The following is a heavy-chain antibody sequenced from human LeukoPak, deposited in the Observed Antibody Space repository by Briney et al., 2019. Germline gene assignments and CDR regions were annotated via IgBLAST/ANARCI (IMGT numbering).Heavy chain of an antibody. V-gene: IGHV3-30*02. J-gene: IGHJ4*02. D-gene: IGHD1-26*01. Sequence: GGSLRLSCAASGFTFSSYGMSWARQAPGKGLEWVAFIPFDGSNEYYPDSLKGRFTISRDISKNTLYLQMDSLKAEDTAVYYCAKGGDYFDYWGQGTLVTVSS. CDR1: GFTFSSYG. CDR2: IPFDGSNE. CDR3: AKGGDYFDY.